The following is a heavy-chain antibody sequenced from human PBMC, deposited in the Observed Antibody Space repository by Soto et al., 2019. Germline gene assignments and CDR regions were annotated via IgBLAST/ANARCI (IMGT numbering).Heavy chain of an antibody. CDR1: GFTFSSYA. CDR2: ISGSGGST. V-gene: IGHV3-23*01. CDR3: AKDDRYCSGGSCYSFHSSFNWFDP. J-gene: IGHJ5*02. D-gene: IGHD2-15*01. Sequence: EVQLLESGGGLVQPGGSLRLSCTASGFTFSSYAMSWVRQAPGKGLEWVSAISGSGGSTYYAGSVKGRFTISRDNSKNSLYLQMNSLRAEDTAVYYCAKDDRYCSGGSCYSFHSSFNWFDPWGQGTLVTVSS.